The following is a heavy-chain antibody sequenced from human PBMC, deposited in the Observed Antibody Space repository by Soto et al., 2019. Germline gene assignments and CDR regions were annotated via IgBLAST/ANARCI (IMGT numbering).Heavy chain of an antibody. V-gene: IGHV1-69*08. CDR1: GGTFSNDI. J-gene: IGHJ4*02. Sequence: QVQLVQSGAEVKKPGSSVKVSCKTSGGTFSNDIITWVRQAPGQGLEWMGRIIPPLDTTNYAQKFQGRVTITADKSTGTAYMERNSLRSEDTAVYYCVRDSPIGSTFSGYDGIDYWGQGTLVTVSS. CDR3: VRDSPIGSTFSGYDGIDY. D-gene: IGHD5-12*01. CDR2: IIPPLDTT.